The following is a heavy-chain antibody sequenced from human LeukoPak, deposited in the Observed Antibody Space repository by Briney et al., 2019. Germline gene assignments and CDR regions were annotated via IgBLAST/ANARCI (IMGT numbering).Heavy chain of an antibody. CDR2: ISGSGTST. CDR3: AKGNYDILTGYLYYFDY. V-gene: IGHV3-23*01. J-gene: IGHJ4*02. Sequence: PGGSLRLSCAASGFTFSSYGMSWVRQAPGKGLEWVSAISGSGTSTYYADSVKGRFTISRDNSKNTLYLQINSLRAEDTAVYYCAKGNYDILTGYLYYFDYWGQGTLVTVSS. CDR1: GFTFSSYG. D-gene: IGHD3-9*01.